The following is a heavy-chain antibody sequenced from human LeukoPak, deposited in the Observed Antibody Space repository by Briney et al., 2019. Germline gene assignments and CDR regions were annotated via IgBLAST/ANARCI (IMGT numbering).Heavy chain of an antibody. Sequence: PSETLSLTCTVSGGSISSYYWSWIRQPPGKGLEWIGYIYYSGTTYYNPSLKSRVTISVDTSKNQFSLKKSSVTAADTAVYYCARTPRIVVGVSGWFDPWGQGALVTVSS. CDR2: IYYSGTT. D-gene: IGHD2-2*01. CDR3: ARTPRIVVGVSGWFDP. V-gene: IGHV4-59*08. CDR1: GGSISSYY. J-gene: IGHJ5*02.